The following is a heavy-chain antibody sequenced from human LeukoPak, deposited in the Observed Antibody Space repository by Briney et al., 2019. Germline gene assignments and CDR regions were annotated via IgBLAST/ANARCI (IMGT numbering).Heavy chain of an antibody. Sequence: GGSLRLSCAASGFTFSDYYMHWVRQGPREGPVWVSRISNEGSTTFYADSVKGRFTISRDNAKNTLYLEMNGLRAEDTAVYYCVRDSRTGVDYWGQGTRVTVSS. CDR2: ISNEGSTT. CDR1: GFTFSDYY. J-gene: IGHJ4*02. CDR3: VRDSRTGVDY. D-gene: IGHD1-1*01. V-gene: IGHV3-74*01.